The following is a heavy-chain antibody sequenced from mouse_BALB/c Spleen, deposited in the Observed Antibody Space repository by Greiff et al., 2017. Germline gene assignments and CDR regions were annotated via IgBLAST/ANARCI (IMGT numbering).Heavy chain of an antibody. CDR3: AKKFPGGNYAMDY. Sequence: VQRVESGPSLVQPSQSLSITCTVSGFSLTSYGVHWVRQSPGKGLEWLGVIWRGGSTDYNAAFMSRLSITKDNSKSQVFFKMNSLQADDTAIYYCAKKFPGGNYAMDYWGQGTSVTVSS. J-gene: IGHJ4*01. CDR1: GFSLTSYG. D-gene: IGHD2-14*01. CDR2: IWRGGST. V-gene: IGHV2-5-1*01.